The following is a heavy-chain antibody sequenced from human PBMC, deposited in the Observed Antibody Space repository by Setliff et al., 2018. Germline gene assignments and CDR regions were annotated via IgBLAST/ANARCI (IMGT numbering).Heavy chain of an antibody. J-gene: IGHJ4*02. CDR3: ARAPRLEWILPTFDY. CDR2: IIPIFGTA. CDR1: GGTFSSYA. V-gene: IGHV1-69*05. D-gene: IGHD3-3*01. Sequence: ASVKVSCKASGGTFSSYAISWVRQAPGQGLEWMGGIIPIFGTANYAQKFQGRVTMTTDTSTNTAYLELRSLRYDDTAVYFCARAPRLEWILPTFDYWGQGTPVTVSS.